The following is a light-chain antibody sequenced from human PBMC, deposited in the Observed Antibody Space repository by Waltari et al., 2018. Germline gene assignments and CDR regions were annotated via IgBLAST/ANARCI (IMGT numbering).Light chain of an antibody. J-gene: IGKJ1*01. CDR2: KAS. CDR3: QHYFVYPWM. CDR1: QSVSDW. Sequence: DIQMTQSPSTLSASVGDSVTITCRASQSVSDWLAWYQQKPGQAPNLLIYKASNLYSGVPSRFSGSGSETEFTLTISGLQPDDFATYYCQHYFVYPWMFGQGTRVEIK. V-gene: IGKV1-5*03.